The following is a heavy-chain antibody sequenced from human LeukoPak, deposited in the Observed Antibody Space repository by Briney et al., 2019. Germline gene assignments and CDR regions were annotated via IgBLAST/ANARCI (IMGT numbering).Heavy chain of an antibody. CDR1: GFTFSSYA. CDR2: ISGSGGST. Sequence: GGSLRLSCAASGFTFSSYAMSWVRQAPGKGLEWVSAISGSGGSTYYADSVKGRFTISRDNSKNTLYLQMYSLRAEDTAVYYCAKPQSSEWLRLGGVDYWGQGTLVTVSS. J-gene: IGHJ4*02. CDR3: AKPQSSEWLRLGGVDY. D-gene: IGHD5-12*01. V-gene: IGHV3-23*01.